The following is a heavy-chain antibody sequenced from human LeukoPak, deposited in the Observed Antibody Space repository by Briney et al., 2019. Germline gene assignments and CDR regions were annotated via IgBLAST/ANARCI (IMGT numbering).Heavy chain of an antibody. CDR3: ARCGHYDAYRV. V-gene: IGHV5-51*01. Sequence: GDSLKISCKGSGHTFSISWIGWVRQKPGEGLEWMGIIYVGDSDTRYNPSFQGQVTISADRSTSTAYLQWSSLKSSDTPIYYCARCGHYDAYRVWGQGTLVSVSS. D-gene: IGHD2-21*02. CDR1: GHTFSISW. J-gene: IGHJ3*01. CDR2: IYVGDSDT.